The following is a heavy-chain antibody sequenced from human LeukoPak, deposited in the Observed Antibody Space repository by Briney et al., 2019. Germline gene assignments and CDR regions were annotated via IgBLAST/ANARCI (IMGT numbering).Heavy chain of an antibody. CDR2: IKQDGSEK. J-gene: IGHJ4*02. D-gene: IGHD2-2*01. CDR1: GFTFSSYW. Sequence: GGSLRLSCAASGFTFSSYWMSWVRQAPGKGLEWVANIKQDGSEKYYVDSVKGRFTISRDNAKNSLYLQMNSLRAEDTAVYYCARDPRYCSSTSCQPDYWGQGTLVTVSS. CDR3: ARDPRYCSSTSCQPDY. V-gene: IGHV3-7*01.